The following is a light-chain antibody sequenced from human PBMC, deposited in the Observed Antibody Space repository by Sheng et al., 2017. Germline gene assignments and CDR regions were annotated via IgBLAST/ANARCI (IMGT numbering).Light chain of an antibody. CDR1: QSVTTY. CDR3: QQYDTWQT. J-gene: IGKJ1*01. V-gene: IGKV3D-15*03. Sequence: EIVLTQSPATLSLSPGERASLSCRASQSVTTYLAWYQHKPGQAPRLLIYGASIRATGIPARFSGSGSGTEFTLTISILQSEDFAVYYCQQYDTWQTFGQGTKVEI. CDR2: GAS.